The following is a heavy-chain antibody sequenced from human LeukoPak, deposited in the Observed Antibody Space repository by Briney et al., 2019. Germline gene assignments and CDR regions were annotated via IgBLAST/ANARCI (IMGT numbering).Heavy chain of an antibody. CDR1: GGSISSSSYY. CDR3: ARQTGGHWYFDL. Sequence: PSETLSLTCTVSGGSISSSSYYWSWIRQPPGNGLEWIGYIYYSGSTNYNPSLKSRVTISVDTSKNQFSLKLSSVTAADTAVYYCARQTGGHWYFDLWGRGTLVTVSS. V-gene: IGHV4-61*05. D-gene: IGHD7-27*01. CDR2: IYYSGST. J-gene: IGHJ2*01.